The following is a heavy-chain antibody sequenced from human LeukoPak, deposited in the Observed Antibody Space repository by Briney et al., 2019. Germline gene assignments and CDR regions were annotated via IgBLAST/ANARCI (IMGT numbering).Heavy chain of an antibody. Sequence: GGSLRLSCAASGFTFSSYGMHWVRQAPGKGLEWVSAISGSGRSTYYADSVKGRFTFSRDNSNNTLYLQMNSLRAEDTAVYYCAKGYGWEASYYYYYMDVWGKGTTVTISS. J-gene: IGHJ6*03. D-gene: IGHD1-26*01. V-gene: IGHV3-23*01. CDR3: AKGYGWEASYYYYYMDV. CDR1: GFTFSSYG. CDR2: ISGSGRST.